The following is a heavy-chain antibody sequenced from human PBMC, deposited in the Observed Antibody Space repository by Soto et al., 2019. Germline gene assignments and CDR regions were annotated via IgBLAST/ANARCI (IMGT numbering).Heavy chain of an antibody. CDR1: VFTFSIYA. J-gene: IGHJ4*02. V-gene: IGHV3-30-3*01. CDR3: ARGWYYFDY. D-gene: IGHD6-13*01. Sequence: PRGSLRVSCAASVFTFSIYAMPWVRQAPGKGLEWVAVISYDGSNKYYADSVKGRFTISRDNSKNTLYLQMNSLRAEETAVYYCARGWYYFDYWGQGTLVTVS. CDR2: ISYDGSNK.